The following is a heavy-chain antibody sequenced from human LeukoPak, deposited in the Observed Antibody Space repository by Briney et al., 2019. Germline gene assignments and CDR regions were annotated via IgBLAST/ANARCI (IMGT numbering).Heavy chain of an antibody. CDR3: ARWLHLSWSRTRGGFDY. CDR2: INHSGST. V-gene: IGHV4-34*01. Sequence: SETLSLTCAVYGGSFSGYYWSWIRQPPGKGLEWIGEINHSGSTNYNPSLKSRVTISVDTSKNQFSLKLSSVTAADTAVYYCARWLHLSWSRTRGGFDYWGQGTLVTVSS. J-gene: IGHJ4*02. D-gene: IGHD5-24*01. CDR1: GGSFSGYY.